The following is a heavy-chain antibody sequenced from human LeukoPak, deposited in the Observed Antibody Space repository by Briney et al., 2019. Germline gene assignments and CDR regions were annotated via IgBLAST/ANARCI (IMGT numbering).Heavy chain of an antibody. V-gene: IGHV3-23*01. CDR3: ARTSFGVPATDAFDY. J-gene: IGHJ4*02. Sequence: GGSLRLSCAASGFTFSSYAMSWVRQAPGKGLEWVSAISGSGGSTYYADSVKGRFTISRDNSKNTLHLQMNSLRAEDTAVYYCARTSFGVPATDAFDYWGQGTLVTVSS. D-gene: IGHD2-2*01. CDR2: ISGSGGST. CDR1: GFTFSSYA.